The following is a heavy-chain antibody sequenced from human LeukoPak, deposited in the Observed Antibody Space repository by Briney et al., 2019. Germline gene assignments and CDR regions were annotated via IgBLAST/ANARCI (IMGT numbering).Heavy chain of an antibody. V-gene: IGHV4-34*01. J-gene: IGHJ6*03. CDR2: INHSGTT. CDR3: ARPRSLRKYYGSGSYYYYYMDV. D-gene: IGHD3-10*01. CDR1: GGSFSGYY. Sequence: SETLSLTCAVYGGSFSGYYGSWVRQPPGKGLEWIGEINHSGTTSYNPSLKSRVTMSVDTSKNQISLKLTSVTAADTAVYYCARPRSLRKYYGSGSYYYYYMDVWGKGTTVTISS.